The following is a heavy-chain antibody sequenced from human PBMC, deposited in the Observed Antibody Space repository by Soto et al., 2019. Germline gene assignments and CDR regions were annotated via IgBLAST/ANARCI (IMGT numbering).Heavy chain of an antibody. D-gene: IGHD6-25*01. CDR3: ARDVWGTAAAGSYYFDY. CDR1: GYSFSNYG. J-gene: IGHJ4*02. CDR2: ISGYNENT. V-gene: IGHV1-18*01. Sequence: ASVKVSCKTSGYSFSNYGVAWVRQAPGQGLEWMGWISGYNENTNSAQHLQDRITMTTDTFMSTAYMELRSLRYDDTAIYFCARDVWGTAAAGSYYFDYWGQGTVVTVSS.